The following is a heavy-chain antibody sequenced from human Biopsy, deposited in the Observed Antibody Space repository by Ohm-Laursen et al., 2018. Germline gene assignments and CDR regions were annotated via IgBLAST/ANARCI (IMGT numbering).Heavy chain of an antibody. CDR3: ASGGQWPRSHLNWFDP. V-gene: IGHV4-4*07. CDR2: LYTTGST. Sequence: SQTLSLTCTVSGGSISSYYWNWIRQPAGGGPEYIGRLYTTGSTNYNPSLRSRVTMSADTSKNQFSLNLRSVTAADTAVYYCASGGQWPRSHLNWFDPWGQGTLVTVSS. J-gene: IGHJ5*02. CDR1: GGSISSYY. D-gene: IGHD6-19*01.